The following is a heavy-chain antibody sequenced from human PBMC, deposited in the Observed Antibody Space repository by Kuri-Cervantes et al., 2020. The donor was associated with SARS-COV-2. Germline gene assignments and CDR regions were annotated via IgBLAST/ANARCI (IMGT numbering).Heavy chain of an antibody. CDR3: ARDRGSSGWSWVYYYYGMDV. V-gene: IGHV1-69*13. Sequence: SVKVSCNASAGTFSSYAISWVRQAPGQGLEWRGGIIPIFGTAKYAQKFQGRVTITADESTSTAYMELSSLRSDDTAVYYCARDRGSSGWSWVYYYYGMDVWGQGTTVTVSS. CDR2: IIPIFGTA. D-gene: IGHD6-19*01. CDR1: AGTFSSYA. J-gene: IGHJ6*02.